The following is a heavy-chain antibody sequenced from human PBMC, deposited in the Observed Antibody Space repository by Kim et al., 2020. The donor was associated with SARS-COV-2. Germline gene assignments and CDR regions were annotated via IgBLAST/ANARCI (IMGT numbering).Heavy chain of an antibody. CDR1: GGSISSSSYY. Sequence: SETLSLTCTVSGGSISSSSYYWGWIRQPPGKGLEWIGSIYYSGSTYYNPSLKSRVTISVDTSKNQFSLKLSSVTAADTAVYYCARDLAVAGIDNWFDPWG. J-gene: IGHJ5*02. V-gene: IGHV4-39*07. D-gene: IGHD6-19*01. CDR2: IYYSGST. CDR3: ARDLAVAGIDNWFDP.